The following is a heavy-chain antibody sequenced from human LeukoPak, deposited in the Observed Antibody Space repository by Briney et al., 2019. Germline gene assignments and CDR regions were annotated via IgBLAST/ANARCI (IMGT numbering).Heavy chain of an antibody. V-gene: IGHV1-18*01. Sequence: ASVKVSCKASGYTFTSYGISWVRQAPGQGLEWMGWISAYNGNTNYAQKLQGRVTMTTDTSTSTAYMELRSLRAEDTAVYYCARIYDYGGNSAVGPWGQGTLVTVSS. CDR2: ISAYNGNT. CDR1: GYTFTSYG. CDR3: ARIYDYGGNSAVGP. J-gene: IGHJ5*02. D-gene: IGHD4-23*01.